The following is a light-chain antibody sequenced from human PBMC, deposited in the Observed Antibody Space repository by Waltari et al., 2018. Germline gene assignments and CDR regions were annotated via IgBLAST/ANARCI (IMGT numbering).Light chain of an antibody. CDR1: QSISSW. V-gene: IGKV1-5*03. J-gene: IGKJ1*01. CDR2: KAS. Sequence: DIQMTQSPSTLSASVGDRVTITCRASQSISSWLAWYPQKPGKAPKLRIYKASSLESGVPSRFSGSGSGTEFTLTISSLQPDDFATYYCQQYNSYPTFGQGTKVEIK. CDR3: QQYNSYPT.